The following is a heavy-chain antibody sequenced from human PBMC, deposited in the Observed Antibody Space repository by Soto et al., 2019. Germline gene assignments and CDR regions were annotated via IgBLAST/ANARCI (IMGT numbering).Heavy chain of an antibody. CDR2: INHSGST. D-gene: IGHD3-10*01. V-gene: IGHV4-34*01. CDR3: ARHLFHDGSGSYYRRFYYYDGMDV. Sequence: PSETLSLTCAVYGGSFSGYYWSWIRQPPGKGLEWIGEINHSGSTNYNPSLKSRVTISVDTSKNQFSLKLSSVTAADTAVYYCARHLFHDGSGSYYRRFYYYDGMDVWGQGTTVTVSS. CDR1: GGSFSGYY. J-gene: IGHJ6*02.